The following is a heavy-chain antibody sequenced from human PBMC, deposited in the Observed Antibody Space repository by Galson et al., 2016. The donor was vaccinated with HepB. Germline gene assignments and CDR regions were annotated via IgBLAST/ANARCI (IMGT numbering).Heavy chain of an antibody. J-gene: IGHJ6*04. CDR2: IYHKGNT. CDR1: GASISPYY. Sequence: SETLSLTCTVSGASISPYYWTWIRQSPDKGLEWLGYIYHKGNTNINPALESRLTISMDKSNNQISLTLRSVTAADTALYYCARDPFSNPFGAYYGFDVWGAGTAVSVSS. V-gene: IGHV4-59*01. D-gene: IGHD3-10*01. CDR3: ARDPFSNPFGAYYGFDV.